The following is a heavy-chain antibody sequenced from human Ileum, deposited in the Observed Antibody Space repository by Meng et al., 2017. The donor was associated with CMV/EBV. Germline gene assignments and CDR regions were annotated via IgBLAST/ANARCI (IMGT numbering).Heavy chain of an antibody. CDR2: INHSGST. Sequence: FSGYYWSWIRQPPGKGLEWIGEINHSGSTNYNPSLKSRVTISVDTSKNQFSLKLSSVTAADTAVYYCARGVCSSTSCYLKKANWFDPWGQGTLVTVSS. CDR1: FSGYY. CDR3: ARGVCSSTSCYLKKANWFDP. V-gene: IGHV4-34*01. D-gene: IGHD2-2*01. J-gene: IGHJ5*02.